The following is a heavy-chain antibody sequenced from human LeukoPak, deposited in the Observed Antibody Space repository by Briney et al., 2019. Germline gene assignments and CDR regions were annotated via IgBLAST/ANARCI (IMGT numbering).Heavy chain of an antibody. CDR2: IYYSGST. J-gene: IGHJ4*02. Sequence: SETLSLTCTVSGGSISSYYWSWIRQPPGKGLEWIGYIYYSGSTNYNPSLKSRVTISVDTSKNQFSLELSSVTAADTAVYYCARSTRILQFDYWGQGTLVTVSS. D-gene: IGHD2/OR15-2a*01. CDR3: ARSTRILQFDY. CDR1: GGSISSYY. V-gene: IGHV4-59*08.